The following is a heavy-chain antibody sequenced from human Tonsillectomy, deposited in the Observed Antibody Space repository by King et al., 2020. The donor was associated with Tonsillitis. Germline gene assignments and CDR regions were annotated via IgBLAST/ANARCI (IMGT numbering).Heavy chain of an antibody. CDR3: ARERDYCSTTSCYFMDS. V-gene: IGHV4-31*03. CDR1: GGSISGSSYF. Sequence: QLQESGPGLVKPSQTLSLTCTVSGGSISGSSYFWSWIRQHPGKGLEWIGYIYYSGNTYYNPSLKSRLTISVDTSKNQFPLKLSSVTAADTAVYYCARERDYCSTTSCYFMDSWGQGTLVTISS. CDR2: IYYSGNT. D-gene: IGHD2-2*01. J-gene: IGHJ4*02.